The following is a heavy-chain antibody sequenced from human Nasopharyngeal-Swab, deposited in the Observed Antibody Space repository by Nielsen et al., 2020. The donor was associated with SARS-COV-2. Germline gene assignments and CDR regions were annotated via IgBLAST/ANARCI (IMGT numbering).Heavy chain of an antibody. CDR1: GFTFSSYD. CDR3: ARGATNDFWSGYYTVHYYYYMDV. V-gene: IGHV3-13*01. CDR2: IGTAGDT. D-gene: IGHD3-3*01. J-gene: IGHJ6*03. Sequence: GESLRLSCAASGFTFSSYDMHWVRQATGKGLEWVSAIGTAGDTYYPGSVKGRFTISRENAKNSLYLQMNSLRAGGTAVYYCARGATNDFWSGYYTVHYYYYMDVWGKGTTVTVSS.